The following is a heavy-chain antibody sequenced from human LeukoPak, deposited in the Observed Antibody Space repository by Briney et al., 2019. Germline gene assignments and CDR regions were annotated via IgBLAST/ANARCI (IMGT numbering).Heavy chain of an antibody. CDR2: INHSGST. V-gene: IGHV4-31*03. J-gene: IGHJ2*01. CDR1: GGSISSGASD. CDR3: ARAARQGFTMIVVPFFYFDL. Sequence: MSSETLSLTCTVSGGSISSGASDWGWIRQHPERGLEWVGYINHSGSTYYNPSLGSRVTMSVDTSKNQFSLKLSSVTAADSAVYYCARAARQGFTMIVVPFFYFDLWGRGTLVAVSS. D-gene: IGHD3-22*01.